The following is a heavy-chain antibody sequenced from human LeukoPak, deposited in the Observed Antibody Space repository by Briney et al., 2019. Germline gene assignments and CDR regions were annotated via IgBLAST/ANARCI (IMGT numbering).Heavy chain of an antibody. CDR2: IKQDGSEK. V-gene: IGHV3-7*01. D-gene: IGHD6-13*01. CDR1: GFTFSSYW. Sequence: PGGSLRLYCAASGFTFSSYWMSWLRPAPGKGLEWVANIKQDGSEKYYVVSVKGRFTISRDNAKNSMYLQLNSLRAEDRAVYCCARGSGIASYYFDYWGQGTLVTVSS. CDR3: ARGSGIASYYFDY. J-gene: IGHJ4*02.